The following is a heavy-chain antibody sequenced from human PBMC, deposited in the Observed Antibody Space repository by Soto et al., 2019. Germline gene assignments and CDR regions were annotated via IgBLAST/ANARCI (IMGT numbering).Heavy chain of an antibody. J-gene: IGHJ6*02. CDR1: GGSLSDFY. CDR3: ARGLRASYGVRLSYYYYGMDV. V-gene: IGHV4-34*01. CDR2: INHSGST. Sequence: PSETLSLTCGVYGGSLSDFYWGWIRQPPGQGLECIGEINHSGSTNYNPSLKSRVTISIDTSKNQFSLKLSSVTAADTAMYYCARGLRASYGVRLSYYYYGMDVWGQGTTVTVSS. D-gene: IGHD3-10*01.